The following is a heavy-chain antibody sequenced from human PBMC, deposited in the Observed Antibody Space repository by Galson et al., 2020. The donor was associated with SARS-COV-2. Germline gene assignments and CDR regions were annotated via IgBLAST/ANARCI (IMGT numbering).Heavy chain of an antibody. CDR2: IYYSGST. CDR3: ARSYYDFWSGPPDYGMDV. CDR1: GGSLSSSSYY. J-gene: IGHJ6*02. Sequence: SQTPSLTCTVSGGSLSSSSYYWGWIRKPPGKGLEWIGSIYYSGSTYYNPSLKSRVTISVDTSKNQFSLKLSSVTAADTAVYYCARSYYDFWSGPPDYGMDVWGQGTTVTVSS. V-gene: IGHV4-39*01. D-gene: IGHD3-3*01.